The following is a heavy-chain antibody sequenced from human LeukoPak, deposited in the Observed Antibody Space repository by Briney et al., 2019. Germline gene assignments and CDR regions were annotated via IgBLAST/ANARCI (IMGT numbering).Heavy chain of an antibody. CDR3: AKATMFGPGTWDAFDI. D-gene: IGHD1-1*01. Sequence: GGSLRLSCAASEFTFSSYAMSWVRQAPGKGPEWVSAISGSGGSTYYADSVKGRFTISRDNSKNTLYLQMNSLRAEDTAVYYCAKATMFGPGTWDAFDIWGQGTMVTVSS. J-gene: IGHJ3*02. CDR1: EFTFSSYA. CDR2: ISGSGGST. V-gene: IGHV3-23*01.